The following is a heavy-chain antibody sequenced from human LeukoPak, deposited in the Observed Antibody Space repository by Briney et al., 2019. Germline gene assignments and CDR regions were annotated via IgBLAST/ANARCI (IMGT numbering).Heavy chain of an antibody. Sequence: ASVKVSCKASGYTFTGYYMHWVRQAPGQGLEWMGWINPNSGGTNYAQKFQGRVTMTRDTSISTAYMELSRLRSDDTAVYYCARELGMTTVTTDAFDIWGQGTMVTVSS. D-gene: IGHD4-17*01. V-gene: IGHV1-2*02. CDR3: ARELGMTTVTTDAFDI. J-gene: IGHJ3*02. CDR2: INPNSGGT. CDR1: GYTFTGYY.